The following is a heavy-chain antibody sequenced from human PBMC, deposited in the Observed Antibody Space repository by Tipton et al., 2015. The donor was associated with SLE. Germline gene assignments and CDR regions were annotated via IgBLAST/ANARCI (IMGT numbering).Heavy chain of an antibody. Sequence: SLRLSCTASGFTFGDYAMSWVRQAPGKGLEWVGFIRSKAYGGTTEYAASVKGRFTISRDDSKSIAYLQMNSLKTEDTAVYYCTRDGPGDIVVVPAAMGRFWFDPWGQGTLVTVSS. CDR3: TRDGPGDIVVVPAAMGRFWFDP. D-gene: IGHD2-2*01. CDR1: GFTFGDYA. CDR2: IRSKAYGGTT. J-gene: IGHJ5*02. V-gene: IGHV3-49*04.